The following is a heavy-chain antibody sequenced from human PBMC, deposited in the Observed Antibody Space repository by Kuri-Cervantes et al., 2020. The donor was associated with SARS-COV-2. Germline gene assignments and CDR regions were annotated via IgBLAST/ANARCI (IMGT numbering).Heavy chain of an antibody. V-gene: IGHV6-1*01. J-gene: IGHJ4*02. D-gene: IGHD3-22*01. Sequence: LRLSCAISGDSVSSNSAAWNWIRQSSSRGLEWLGRTYYRSKGYNDYAVSVKSRITINPDTSKNQFFLQLNSVTPKDTAVYYCARSEIGALIDYWGQGTLVTVSS. CDR2: TYYRSKGYN. CDR3: ARSEIGALIDY. CDR1: GDSVSSNSAA.